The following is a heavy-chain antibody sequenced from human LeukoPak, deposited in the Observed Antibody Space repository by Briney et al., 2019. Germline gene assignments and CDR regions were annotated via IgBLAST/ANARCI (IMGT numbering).Heavy chain of an antibody. CDR3: ARHDNSGAYPLYY. CDR2: IFYSGNT. CDR1: GGSISNYY. D-gene: IGHD3-10*01. J-gene: IGHJ4*02. V-gene: IGHV4-59*08. Sequence: ETPSLTCTVSGGSISNYYWGWIRQPPGKGLEYLGHIFYSGNTNYSPSLKSRITMSVDTSKNQFSLKLTSVTAADTAVYYCARHDNSGAYPLYYWGQGTLVSLSS.